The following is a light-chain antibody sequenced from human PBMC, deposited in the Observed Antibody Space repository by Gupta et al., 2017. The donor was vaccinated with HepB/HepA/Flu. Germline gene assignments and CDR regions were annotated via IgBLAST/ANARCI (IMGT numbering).Light chain of an antibody. CDR3: CSYANTNALV. J-gene: IGLJ2*01. V-gene: IGLV2-23*02. CDR1: SSAVGSYSF. Sequence: QSALTQPASVSGSPGQSITISCTGTSSAVGSYSFVSWYQQHPGKAPKLIIYEVSKRPSGVSNRFSGSKSGNTASLTISGLQAEDEADYYGCSYANTNALVFGGGTKLTVL. CDR2: EVS.